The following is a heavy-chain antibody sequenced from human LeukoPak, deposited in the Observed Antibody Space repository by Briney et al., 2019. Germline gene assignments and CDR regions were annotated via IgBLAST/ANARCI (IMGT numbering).Heavy chain of an antibody. D-gene: IGHD3-10*01. CDR2: TSWNSGSI. CDR1: GFTFDDYA. V-gene: IGHV3-9*01. CDR3: AKDISVRGVMTYDMDV. Sequence: GGSLRLSCAASGFTFDDYAMHWVRQAPGKGLEWVSGTSWNSGSIGYADSVKGRFTISRDNAKNSLYLQMNSLRAEDTALYYCAKDISVRGVMTYDMDVWGQGTTVTVSS. J-gene: IGHJ6*02.